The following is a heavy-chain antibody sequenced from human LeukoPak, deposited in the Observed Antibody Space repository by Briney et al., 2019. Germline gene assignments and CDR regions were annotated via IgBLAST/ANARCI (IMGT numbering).Heavy chain of an antibody. CDR2: INSDGKTT. J-gene: IGHJ4*02. D-gene: IGHD5-18*01. Sequence: GGSLRLSCAASGFTFSDYSMNWVRQAPGKGLEDLSYINSDGKTTWYADSVKGRFTASRDNAKNSLYLQMNSLRVEDTAVYYCARDSGYIYGQGLPAGFDYWGQGTLVTVSS. CDR1: GFTFSDYS. V-gene: IGHV3-48*01. CDR3: ARDSGYIYGQGLPAGFDY.